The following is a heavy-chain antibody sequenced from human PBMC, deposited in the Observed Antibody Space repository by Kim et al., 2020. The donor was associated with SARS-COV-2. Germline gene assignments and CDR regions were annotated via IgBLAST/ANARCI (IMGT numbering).Heavy chain of an antibody. CDR3: AREGRLARSITMVRGVTTSLYNWFDP. CDR2: INPSGGST. CDR1: GYTFTSYY. J-gene: IGHJ5*02. V-gene: IGHV1-46*01. D-gene: IGHD3-10*01. Sequence: ASVKVSCKASGYTFTSYYMHWVRQAPGQGLEWMGIINPSGGSTSYAQKFQGRVTMTRDTSTSTVYMELSSLRSEDTAVYYCAREGRLARSITMVRGVTTSLYNWFDPWGQGTLVTVSS.